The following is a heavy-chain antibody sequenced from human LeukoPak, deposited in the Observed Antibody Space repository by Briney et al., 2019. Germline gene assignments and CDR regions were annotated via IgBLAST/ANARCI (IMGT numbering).Heavy chain of an antibody. V-gene: IGHV1-18*01. CDR1: GYTFTSYG. D-gene: IGHD2-15*01. CDR2: ITTYNGNT. Sequence: ASVTVSCKASGYTFTSYGISWVRQAPGQGLEWIGWITTYNGNTNYAQKLHGRVTMTTDISTTTAYMALRSLRSDDTAVHYCARSCSWDYIEGRDPNPYYFDYWGQGTLVTVSS. CDR3: ARSCSWDYIEGRDPNPYYFDY. J-gene: IGHJ4*02.